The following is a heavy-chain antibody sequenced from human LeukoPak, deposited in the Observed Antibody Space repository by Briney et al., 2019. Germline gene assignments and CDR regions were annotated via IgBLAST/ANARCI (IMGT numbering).Heavy chain of an antibody. Sequence: SETLSLTCAVSGGSVTSANYYWGWIRQPPGKGLEWIGSLYYNGTTYYNLSLKSRFTISTDTSKNQFSLKLTSVTDADTAVYSCPSPAGYDASGNLYCWGQGALVTVSS. CDR2: LYYNGTT. CDR3: PSPAGYDASGNLYC. V-gene: IGHV4-39*01. J-gene: IGHJ4*02. D-gene: IGHD3-22*01. CDR1: GGSVTSANYY.